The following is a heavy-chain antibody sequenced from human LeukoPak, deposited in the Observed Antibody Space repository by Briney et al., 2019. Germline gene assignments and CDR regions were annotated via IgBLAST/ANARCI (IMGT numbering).Heavy chain of an antibody. CDR3: ARIYSYGFLGMDV. D-gene: IGHD5-18*01. V-gene: IGHV4-59*01. J-gene: IGHJ6*02. Sequence: SETLSLTCTVSGGSISSYYWSWIRQPPGKGLEGIGYIYYSGSTNYNPSLKSLVTISVDTSKNQFSLKLSSVTAADTAVYYCARIYSYGFLGMDVWGQGTTVTVSS. CDR1: GGSISSYY. CDR2: IYYSGST.